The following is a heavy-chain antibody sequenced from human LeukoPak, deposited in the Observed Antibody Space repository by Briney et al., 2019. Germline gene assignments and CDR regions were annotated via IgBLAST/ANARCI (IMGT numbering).Heavy chain of an antibody. CDR3: ARDSAADRPWELLFDY. D-gene: IGHD1-26*01. Sequence: GGSLRLSCAASGFTFSSYAMHWVRQAPGKGLEWVAVISYDGSNKYYADSVKGRFTISRDNSKNTLYLQMNSLRAEDTAVYYCARDSAADRPWELLFDYWGQGTLVTVSS. V-gene: IGHV3-30-3*01. J-gene: IGHJ4*02. CDR2: ISYDGSNK. CDR1: GFTFSSYA.